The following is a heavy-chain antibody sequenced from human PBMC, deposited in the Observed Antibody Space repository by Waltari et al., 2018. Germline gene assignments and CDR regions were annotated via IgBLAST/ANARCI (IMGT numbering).Heavy chain of an antibody. J-gene: IGHJ6*03. V-gene: IGHV4-38-2*02. CDR1: GYSISSGYY. Sequence: QVQLQESGPGLVKPSETLSLTCTVSGYSISSGYYWGWIRQPPGKGLEWIGSIYHSGSTYYNPSLKSRVTISVDTSKNQFSLKLSSVTAADTAVYYCARDSSTAYYYYMDVWGKGTTVTISS. CDR3: ARDSSTAYYYYMDV. CDR2: IYHSGST. D-gene: IGHD2-2*01.